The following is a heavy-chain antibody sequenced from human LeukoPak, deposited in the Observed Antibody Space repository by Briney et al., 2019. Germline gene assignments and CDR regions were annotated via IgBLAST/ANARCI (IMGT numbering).Heavy chain of an antibody. CDR2: ISAYNGNT. V-gene: IGHV1-18*01. CDR1: GYTFTSYG. J-gene: IGHJ3*02. CDR3: ARDPLVYCSSTSCYPIGDAAFDI. Sequence: ASVKVSCKASGYTFTSYGISWVRQAPGQGLEWMGWISAYNGNTNYAQKLQGRVTMTTDTSTSTAYMELRSLRSDDPAVYYCARDPLVYCSSTSCYPIGDAAFDIWGQGTMVTVSS. D-gene: IGHD2-2*01.